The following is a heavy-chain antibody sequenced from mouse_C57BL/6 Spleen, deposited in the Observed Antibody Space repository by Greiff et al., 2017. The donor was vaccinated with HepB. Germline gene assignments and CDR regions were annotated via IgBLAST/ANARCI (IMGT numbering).Heavy chain of an antibody. J-gene: IGHJ1*03. V-gene: IGHV1-74*01. D-gene: IGHD3-1*01. CDR3: AIDGPFDV. Sequence: QVQLQQPGAELVKPGASVKVSCKASGYTFTSYWMHWVKQRPGPGLEWIGRIHPSDSDTNYNQKFKGKAKLTVEKSSSTAYMKLSSLTTEDAAVYYCAIDGPFDVWGTVTTVTVAS. CDR1: GYTFTSYW. CDR2: IHPSDSDT.